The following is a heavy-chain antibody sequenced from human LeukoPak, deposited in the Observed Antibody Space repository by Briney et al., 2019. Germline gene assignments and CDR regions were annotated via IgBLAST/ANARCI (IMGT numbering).Heavy chain of an antibody. D-gene: IGHD6-13*01. V-gene: IGHV3-11*01. CDR1: GFTFSDYY. J-gene: IGHJ3*02. Sequence: GGSLRLSCAASGFTFSDYYMSWIRQAPGRGLEWVSYISSSGSTIYYADSVKGRFTISRDNAKNSLYLQMNSLRAEDMAVYYCARHSSSWYYPGAFDIWGQGTMVTVSS. CDR3: ARHSSSWYYPGAFDI. CDR2: ISSSGSTI.